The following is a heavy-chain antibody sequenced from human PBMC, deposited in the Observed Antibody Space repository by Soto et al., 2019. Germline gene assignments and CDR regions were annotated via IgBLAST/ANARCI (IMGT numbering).Heavy chain of an antibody. Sequence: LSLTCTVSGGSISSGDYYWSWIRQPPGKGLEWIGYIYYSGTTYYSPSFQGQVTISADKSISTAYLQWSSLKASDTAMYYCARHGYPQDYYGMDVWGQGTTVTVSS. CDR1: GGSISSGDYY. CDR2: IYYSGTT. D-gene: IGHD5-12*01. V-gene: IGHV4-30-4*01. J-gene: IGHJ6*02. CDR3: ARHGYPQDYYGMDV.